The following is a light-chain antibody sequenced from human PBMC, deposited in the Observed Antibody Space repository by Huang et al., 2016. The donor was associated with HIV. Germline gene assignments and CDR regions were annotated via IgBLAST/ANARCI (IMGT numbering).Light chain of an antibody. V-gene: IGKV1-39*01. J-gene: IGKJ1*01. CDR3: QQTYNTPWT. CDR1: QNIRRY. Sequence: DIQMTQSPSSLSASVGDRVTLTCRASQNIRRYLNWYQQKPGKGPNLLIYGASDLQSGAPSRLSGSGSGTDFTLTINSLQPEDFATYYCQQTYNTPWTFGQGTKVEFK. CDR2: GAS.